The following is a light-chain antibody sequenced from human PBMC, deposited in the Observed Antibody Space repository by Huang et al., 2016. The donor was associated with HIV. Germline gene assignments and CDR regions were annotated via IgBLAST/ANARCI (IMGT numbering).Light chain of an antibody. J-gene: IGKJ4*01. CDR2: GAS. V-gene: IGKV3-11*01. Sequence: DIVLTQSPATLSLSPGERATLSCKASQTLNNYLGWYHHKPGRAPRLLIYGASNRAPGIPARFSGSGSGTDFTLTVSGLEPEDSAVYYCQQRSNLLTFGGGTKVEIK. CDR3: QQRSNLLT. CDR1: QTLNNY.